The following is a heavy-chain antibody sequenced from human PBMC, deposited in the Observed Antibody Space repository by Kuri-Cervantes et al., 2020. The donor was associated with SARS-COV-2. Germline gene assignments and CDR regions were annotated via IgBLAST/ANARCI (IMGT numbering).Heavy chain of an antibody. CDR1: GFTFSSYW. Sequence: LSLTCAVSGFTFSSYWMSWVRQAPGKGLEWVANIKQDGSEKYYVDSVKGRFTISRDNAKNSLYLQMNSLRAEDTAVYYCARDFNPLDYWGQGTLVTVSS. CDR3: ARDFNPLDY. V-gene: IGHV3-7*01. J-gene: IGHJ4*02. CDR2: IKQDGSEK.